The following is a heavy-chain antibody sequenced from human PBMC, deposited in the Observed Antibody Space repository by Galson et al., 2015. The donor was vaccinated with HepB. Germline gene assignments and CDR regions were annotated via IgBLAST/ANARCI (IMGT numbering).Heavy chain of an antibody. D-gene: IGHD6-19*01. Sequence: SLRLSCAASGFTFSSYAMHWVRQAPGKGLEWVAVISYDGRNKYYADSVKGRFTISRDNSKNTLYLQMNSLRAEDTAVYYCARDQGSGRHYYYGMDVWGQGTTVTVSS. J-gene: IGHJ6*02. CDR2: ISYDGRNK. CDR3: ARDQGSGRHYYYGMDV. CDR1: GFTFSSYA. V-gene: IGHV3-30*04.